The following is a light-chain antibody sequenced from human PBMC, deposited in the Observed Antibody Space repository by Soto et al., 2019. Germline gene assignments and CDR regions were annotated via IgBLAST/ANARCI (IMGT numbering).Light chain of an antibody. CDR1: QSVGSN. CDR3: QQYNNWPFS. V-gene: IGKV3D-15*01. Sequence: EIVVTQSPASLSVSPGERATLSCRASQSVGSNLAWYQQKPGQAPRLLIYGASSRATGIPDRFSGSGSGTDFTLTISGLQSGDSAVYFCQQYNNWPFSFGQGTRLEIK. J-gene: IGKJ5*01. CDR2: GAS.